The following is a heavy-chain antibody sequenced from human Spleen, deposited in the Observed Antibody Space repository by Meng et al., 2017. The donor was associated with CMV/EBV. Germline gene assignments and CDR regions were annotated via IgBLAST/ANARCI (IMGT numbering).Heavy chain of an antibody. V-gene: IGHV3-21*05. Sequence: GGSLRLSCVGTGFTLSRYAMSWVRQAPGKGPEWVSYISGGASDISYADSVQGRFTISRDNAKNSLYLQMNSLTVDDTAVYYCARDGTTVFGVIIPNYAMDVWGQGTPVTVSS. CDR1: GFTLSRYA. D-gene: IGHD3-3*01. J-gene: IGHJ6*02. CDR2: ISGGASDI. CDR3: ARDGTTVFGVIIPNYAMDV.